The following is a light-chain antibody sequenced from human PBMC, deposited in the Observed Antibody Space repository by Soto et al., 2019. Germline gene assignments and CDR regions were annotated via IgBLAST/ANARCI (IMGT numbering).Light chain of an antibody. CDR1: QSVNSNY. CDR2: DAS. Sequence: EIVLTQSPGTLSLSPGERATISCRASQSVNSNYLAWYQQKPAQAPRLLIYDASSRATGIPDRFSGSGSGTDFTLTISRLEPEDFAVYYCQQNGALPPTFGQGTKVEIK. J-gene: IGKJ1*01. V-gene: IGKV3-20*01. CDR3: QQNGALPPT.